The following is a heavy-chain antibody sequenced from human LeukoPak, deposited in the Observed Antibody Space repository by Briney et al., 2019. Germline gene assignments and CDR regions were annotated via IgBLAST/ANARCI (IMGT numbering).Heavy chain of an antibody. J-gene: IGHJ4*02. V-gene: IGHV4-59*08. CDR2: MYYSGST. CDR1: GVSIRSHY. Sequence: SETLSLTCNVSGVSIRSHYWSWIRQPPGKGLEWIGYMYYSGSTNYNPSLKSRVTISVDTSKNQFSLKLSSVTAADTAVYYCARANYFDYWGQGTLVTVSS. CDR3: ARANYFDY.